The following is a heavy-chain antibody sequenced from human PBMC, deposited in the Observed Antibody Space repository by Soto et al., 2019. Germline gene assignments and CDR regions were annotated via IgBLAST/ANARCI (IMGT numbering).Heavy chain of an antibody. CDR3: ARDRGDVLRYFDWLSPLDY. CDR2: IGGSGDGM. V-gene: IGHV3-23*01. J-gene: IGHJ4*02. Sequence: GGSLRLSCASSGFTFSSYAMNWVRQAPGKGLEWVSVIGGSGDGMNYANSVKGRFTTSRDNSKNTLYLQMNSLRAEDTAVYYCARDRGDVLRYFDWLSPLDYWGQGTLVTVSS. D-gene: IGHD3-9*01. CDR1: GFTFSSYA.